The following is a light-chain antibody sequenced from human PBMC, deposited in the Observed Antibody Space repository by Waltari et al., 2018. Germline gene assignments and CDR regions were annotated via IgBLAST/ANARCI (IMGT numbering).Light chain of an antibody. CDR3: SSYAGSNNWV. CDR1: SSDFGGYNY. J-gene: IGLJ3*02. Sequence: QSALTQPPSASGSPEQSVTISCTGTSSDFGGYNYVSWYQRHPGKAPKLMIYEVNKRPSGVPDRFSGSKSGNTASLTVSGLQAEDEAEYSCSSYAGSNNWVFGGGTKLTVL. CDR2: EVN. V-gene: IGLV2-8*01.